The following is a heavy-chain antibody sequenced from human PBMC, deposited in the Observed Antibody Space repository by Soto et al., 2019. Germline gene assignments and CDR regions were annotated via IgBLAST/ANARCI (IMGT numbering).Heavy chain of an antibody. CDR1: GFSFRTYG. J-gene: IGHJ3*01. D-gene: IGHD1-1*01. V-gene: IGHV3-33*01. Sequence: GGSLRLSCAVSGFSFRTYGFHWVRQPPGKELQWVAVISPKGHSDSVEGRFTTSRDNSKDTLYLQMDNLRAEDTAVYYCARDDAFANENAFDLWGQGTKVTVSS. CDR2: ISPK. CDR3: ARDDAFANENAFDL.